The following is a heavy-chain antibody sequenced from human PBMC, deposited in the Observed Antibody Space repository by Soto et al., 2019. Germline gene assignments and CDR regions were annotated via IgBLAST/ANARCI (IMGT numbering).Heavy chain of an antibody. CDR2: ISAYNGNT. CDR3: ARGTMRDNWFDP. D-gene: IGHD2-2*01. J-gene: IGHJ5*02. CDR1: GYTFTSYY. Sequence: ASVKVSCKASGYTFTSYYMHWVRQAPGQGLEWMGWISAYNGNTNYAQKLQGRVTMTTDTSTSTAYMELRSLRSDDTAVYYCARGTMRDNWFDPWGQGTLVTVSS. V-gene: IGHV1-18*04.